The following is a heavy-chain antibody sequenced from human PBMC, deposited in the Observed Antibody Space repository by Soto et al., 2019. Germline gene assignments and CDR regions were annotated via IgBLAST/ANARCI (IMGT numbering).Heavy chain of an antibody. CDR1: GGTFSSYA. V-gene: IGHV1-69*06. CDR3: ATESQRALDVVVVAATRYYYYGMDV. Sequence: QVQLVQSGAEVKKPGSSVKVSCKASGGTFSSYAISWVRQAPGQGLEWMGGIIPIFGTANYVQKFQGRVTFSADKSTTTAYMKLSIMGSEDTTVYYCATESQRALDVVVVAATRYYYYGMDVCSQGTTVTVSS. CDR2: IIPIFGTA. D-gene: IGHD2-15*01. J-gene: IGHJ6*02.